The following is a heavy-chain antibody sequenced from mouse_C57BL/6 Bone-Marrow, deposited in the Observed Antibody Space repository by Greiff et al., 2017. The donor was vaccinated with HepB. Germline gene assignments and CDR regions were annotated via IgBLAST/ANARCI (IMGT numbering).Heavy chain of an antibody. CDR2: ISNLAYSI. V-gene: IGHV5-15*01. J-gene: IGHJ4*01. Sequence: EVKLMESGGGLVQPGGSLKLSCAASGFTFSDYGMAWVRQAPRKGPEWVAFISNLAYSIYYADTVTGRFTISRENAKNTLYLEMSSLRSEDTAMYYCARRDDYLYAMDYWGQGTSVTVSS. CDR3: ARRDDYLYAMDY. CDR1: GFTFSDYG. D-gene: IGHD2-4*01.